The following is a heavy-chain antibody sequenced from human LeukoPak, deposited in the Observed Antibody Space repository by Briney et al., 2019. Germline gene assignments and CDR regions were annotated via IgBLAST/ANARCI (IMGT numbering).Heavy chain of an antibody. CDR2: ISSSSSYI. D-gene: IGHD3-22*01. J-gene: IGHJ3*02. CDR1: GFTFSSYS. Sequence: GGSLRLSCAASGFTFSSYSMNWVRQAPGKGLEWVSSISSSSSYIYYADSVKGRFTISRDNAKNSLYLQMNSLRAEDTAVYYCARVSPKYYYDSSGYRAFDIWGQGTMVTVSS. V-gene: IGHV3-21*01. CDR3: ARVSPKYYYDSSGYRAFDI.